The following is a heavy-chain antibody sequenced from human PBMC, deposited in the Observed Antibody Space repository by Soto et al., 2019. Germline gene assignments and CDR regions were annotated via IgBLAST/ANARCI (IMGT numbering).Heavy chain of an antibody. CDR2: ISTFNGET. D-gene: IGHD3-16*01. J-gene: IGHJ5*02. Sequence: ASVKVSCKASGYTFNTYGISWVRQAPGQGLEWMGWISTFNGETRYAQNFQARVTVTTYTSTTTGYMELRSLRSDDTAVYYCARDRRKEPPYYDYVWGCYWVYWFDPWGQGTLVTVSS. CDR3: ARDRRKEPPYYDYVWGCYWVYWFDP. CDR1: GYTFNTYG. V-gene: IGHV1-18*01.